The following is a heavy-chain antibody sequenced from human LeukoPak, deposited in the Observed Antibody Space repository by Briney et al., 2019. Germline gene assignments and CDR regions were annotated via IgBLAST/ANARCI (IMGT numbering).Heavy chain of an antibody. CDR2: TYYRSKWYN. J-gene: IGHJ6*02. CDR1: GDSVSSNSAA. CDR3: ARAPTYSSGWGDYYYYGMDV. Sequence: SQTLSLTCAISGDSVSSNSAAWNWIRQSPSRGLEWLGRTYYRSKWYNDYAVSVKSRITINPDTSKNQFSLQLNSVTPEDTAVYYCARAPTYSSGWGDYYYYGMDVWGQGTTVTVSS. D-gene: IGHD6-19*01. V-gene: IGHV6-1*01.